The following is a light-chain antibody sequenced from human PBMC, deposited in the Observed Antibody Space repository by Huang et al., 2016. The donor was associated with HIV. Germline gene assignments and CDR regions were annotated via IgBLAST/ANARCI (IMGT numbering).Light chain of an antibody. CDR3: QQYFSALWT. V-gene: IGKV1-NL1*01. CDR1: QGISNS. J-gene: IGKJ1*01. CDR2: GAS. Sequence: DIQMTQSPPSLSASVADRVTITCRASQGISNSLAWYQQKPGTPPRLLVSGASKLESGVPSRFSGSGSGTDYTLTISSLQPEDFATYYCQQYFSALWTFGQGTKV.